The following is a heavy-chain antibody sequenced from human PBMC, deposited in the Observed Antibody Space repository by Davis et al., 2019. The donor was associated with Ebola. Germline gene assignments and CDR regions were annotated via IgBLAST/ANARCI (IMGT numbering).Heavy chain of an antibody. CDR1: GLTFRSYV. J-gene: IGHJ5*02. Sequence: PGGSLRLSCAASGLTFRSYVMSWVRQAPGKGLEWVSSINSGGGTNYAQKFQGRVTMTRDTSISTAYMELSRLRSDDTAVYYCARVERSTRGGWFDPWGQGTLVTVSS. V-gene: IGHV1-2*02. D-gene: IGHD2-2*01. CDR2: INSGGGT. CDR3: ARVERSTRGGWFDP.